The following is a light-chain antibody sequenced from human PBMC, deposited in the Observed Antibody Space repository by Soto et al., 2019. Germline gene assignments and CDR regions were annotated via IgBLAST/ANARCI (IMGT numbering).Light chain of an antibody. CDR2: VAS. Sequence: EIVMTQSPATLSVSPGERATLSCRASQSVSSNLAWYQQKPGQTPKLLIYVASTRATGIPARFSGSGSGTEFTLTMSSLPSEDFAVYYCQQYNVWPLTFGGGTKVEFK. CDR1: QSVSSN. V-gene: IGKV3-15*01. CDR3: QQYNVWPLT. J-gene: IGKJ4*01.